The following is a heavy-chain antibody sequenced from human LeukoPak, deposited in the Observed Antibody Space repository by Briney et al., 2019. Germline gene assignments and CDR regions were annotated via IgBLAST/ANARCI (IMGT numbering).Heavy chain of an antibody. CDR2: ISPTSTI. D-gene: IGHD3-10*01. V-gene: IGHV3-48*01. Sequence: GGSLRLSCAASGSTFSGYNMNWVRQAPGEGLELVSYISPTSTIFYADSVRGRFTISRDNVKNSLYLQMNSLRVEDTAVYYCARELRGENFDFWGQGTLVTVSA. CDR1: GSTFSGYN. J-gene: IGHJ4*02. CDR3: ARELRGENFDF.